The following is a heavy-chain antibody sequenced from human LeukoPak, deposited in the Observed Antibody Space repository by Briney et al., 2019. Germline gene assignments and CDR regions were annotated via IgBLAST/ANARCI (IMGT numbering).Heavy chain of an antibody. CDR3: AREGTYYYDGSGYGDAFDI. Sequence: SETLSLTCTVSGGSISSGSYYWSWIRQPAGKGLEWIGRIYTSGSTNYNPSLKSRVTISVDTSKNQFSLKLSSVTAADTAVYYCAREGTYYYDGSGYGDAFDIWGQGTMVTVSS. CDR2: IYTSGST. J-gene: IGHJ3*02. V-gene: IGHV4-61*02. D-gene: IGHD3-22*01. CDR1: GGSISSGSYY.